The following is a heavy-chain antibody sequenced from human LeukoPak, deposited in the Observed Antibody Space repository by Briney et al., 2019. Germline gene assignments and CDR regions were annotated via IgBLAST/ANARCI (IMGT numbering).Heavy chain of an antibody. CDR2: ISGSGGST. CDR3: AKAPGGWYFPSMDV. D-gene: IGHD6-19*01. V-gene: IGHV3-23*01. CDR1: GFTVSSNY. Sequence: GGSLRLSCAASGFTVSSNYMSWVRQAPGKGLEWVSAISGSGGSTYYADSVKGRFTISRDNSKNTLYLQMNSLRAEDTAVYYCAKAPGGWYFPSMDVWGQGTTVTVSS. J-gene: IGHJ6*02.